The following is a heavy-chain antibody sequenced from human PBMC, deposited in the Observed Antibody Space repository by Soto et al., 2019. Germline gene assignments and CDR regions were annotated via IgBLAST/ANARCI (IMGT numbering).Heavy chain of an antibody. D-gene: IGHD1-20*01. Sequence: VGSLRLSCAASEFTFDKYYMTWVRQAPGKGPEWVANIKPDGSEQYYVDSVKGRFTISRDNANNSLYLQMNSLRAEDTAVYFYACGNCNNYYGFDGWGQETTVSISS. CDR2: IKPDGSEQ. CDR1: EFTFDKYY. V-gene: IGHV3-7*01. J-gene: IGHJ6*01. CDR3: ACGNCNNYYGFDG.